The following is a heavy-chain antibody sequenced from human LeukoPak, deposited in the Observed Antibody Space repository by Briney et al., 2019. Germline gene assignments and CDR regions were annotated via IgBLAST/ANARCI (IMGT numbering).Heavy chain of an antibody. CDR2: IYYSGNT. CDR3: ARLGWSCSSTSCYSLDY. J-gene: IGHJ4*02. D-gene: IGHD2-2*01. CDR1: GGSISSNNYY. Sequence: SETLSLTCTVSGGSISSNNYYWGWIRQPPGKGLEWIGSIYYSGNTYYNPSLKSRVTISVDTSKNQFSLKLSSVTAADTAVYYCARLGWSCSSTSCYSLDYWGQGTLVTVSS. V-gene: IGHV4-39*01.